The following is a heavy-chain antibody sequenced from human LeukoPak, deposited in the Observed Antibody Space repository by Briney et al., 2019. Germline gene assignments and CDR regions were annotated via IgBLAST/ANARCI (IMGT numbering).Heavy chain of an antibody. D-gene: IGHD4-11*01. V-gene: IGHV4-34*01. J-gene: IGHJ5*02. CDR2: INHSGST. CDR3: ARGRVPNRLPRNWFDP. Sequence: KPSETLSLTCAVYGGSFSGYYWSWIRQPPGKGLEWIGEINHSGSTNYNPSLKSRVTISVDTSKNQFSLKLSSVTAADTAVYYCARGRVPNRLPRNWFDPWGQGTLVTVSS. CDR1: GGSFSGYY.